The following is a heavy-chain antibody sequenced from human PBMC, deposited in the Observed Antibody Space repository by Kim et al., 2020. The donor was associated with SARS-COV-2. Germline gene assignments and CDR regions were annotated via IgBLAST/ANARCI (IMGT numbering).Heavy chain of an antibody. CDR3: ARISGYSSRRGA. D-gene: IGHD6-13*01. Sequence: SETLSLTCTVSGGSLGSSSYYWGWIRQPPGKGLEWIGSIYYSGSTYYNPSLKSRVTISVDTSKNQFSLKLSSVTAADTAVYYCARISGYSSRRGAWGQGTLVTVSS. CDR1: GGSLGSSSYY. V-gene: IGHV4-39*01. J-gene: IGHJ5*02. CDR2: IYYSGST.